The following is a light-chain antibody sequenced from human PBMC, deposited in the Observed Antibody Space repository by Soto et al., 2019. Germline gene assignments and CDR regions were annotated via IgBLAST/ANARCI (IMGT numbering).Light chain of an antibody. CDR2: SNH. CDR1: SSNIGSNT. Sequence: QSVLTQPPSASGTPGQRVTISCSGSSSNIGSNTVNWYQQLPGTAPKLLIYSNHQRPSGVPDRFSGSKSGTSASLAISGRQSEDEADYYCGAWDDSLNAVVFGGGTKLTVL. V-gene: IGLV1-44*01. CDR3: GAWDDSLNAVV. J-gene: IGLJ2*01.